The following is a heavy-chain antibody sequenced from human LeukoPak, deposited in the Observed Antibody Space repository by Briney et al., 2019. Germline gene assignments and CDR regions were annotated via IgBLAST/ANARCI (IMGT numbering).Heavy chain of an antibody. CDR3: AKNVRDTGTFDY. V-gene: IGHV1-8*01. CDR1: GYTLTTYD. Sequence: GSVKVSCKASGYTLTTYDINWVRQATGQGLEWMGWMNPNSGNTGYAQRFQGRVTMTRDTSISTAYMELNSLTSEDTAVYYCAKNVRDTGTFDYWGQGTLVTVSS. CDR2: MNPNSGNT. J-gene: IGHJ4*02. D-gene: IGHD5-18*01.